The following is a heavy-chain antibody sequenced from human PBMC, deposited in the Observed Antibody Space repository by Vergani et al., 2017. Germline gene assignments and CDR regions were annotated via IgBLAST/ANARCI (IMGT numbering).Heavy chain of an antibody. CDR2: IKNTGDST. J-gene: IGHJ4*02. Sequence: EVQLLQSEGAVVQPGGSLSLSCVSSGFTFSSHAMSWVRQGHGQGLEWVSRIKNTGDSTHYADPVKGRFTVSRDNSKDILYLQMDRLRSEDTALYYCAKYLRDSTDGLPDSWGPGTLVIVSS. V-gene: IGHV3-23*01. CDR3: AKYLRDSTDGLPDS. D-gene: IGHD2-21*02. CDR1: GFTFSSHA.